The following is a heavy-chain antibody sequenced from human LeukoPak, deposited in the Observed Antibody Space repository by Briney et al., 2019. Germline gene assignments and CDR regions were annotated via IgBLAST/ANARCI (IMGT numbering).Heavy chain of an antibody. CDR1: GYTFTSYD. CDR2: MNPNSGNT. Sequence: ASVKVSCKASGYTFTSYDINWVRQATGQGLEWMGWMNPNSGNTGCAQKFQGRVTMTRNTSISTAYMELSSLRSEDTAVYYCARGIAAAIDYYYYYMDVWGKGTTVTVSS. CDR3: ARGIAAAIDYYYYYMDV. V-gene: IGHV1-8*01. J-gene: IGHJ6*03. D-gene: IGHD6-13*01.